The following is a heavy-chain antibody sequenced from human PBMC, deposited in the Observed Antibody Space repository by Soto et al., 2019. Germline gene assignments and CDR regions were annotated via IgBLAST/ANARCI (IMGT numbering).Heavy chain of an antibody. J-gene: IGHJ6*02. Sequence: EVQLLESGGGLVQPGGFLRLSCAASGFTFSSYAMSWVRQAPGKGLEWVSAISGSGGSTYYADSVKGRFTISRDNSKNTLYLQMNSLRAEDTAVYYCAKDAYYDFWSGYFPYYYYGMDVWGQGTTVTVSS. CDR2: ISGSGGST. CDR1: GFTFSSYA. CDR3: AKDAYYDFWSGYFPYYYYGMDV. D-gene: IGHD3-3*01. V-gene: IGHV3-23*01.